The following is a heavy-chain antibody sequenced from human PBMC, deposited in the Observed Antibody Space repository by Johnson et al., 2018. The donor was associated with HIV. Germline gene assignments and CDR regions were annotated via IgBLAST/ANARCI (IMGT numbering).Heavy chain of an antibody. D-gene: IGHD5-18*01. V-gene: IGHV3-30*03. CDR3: AREDTAVVIKRAFDI. CDR1: GFIFSDFG. Sequence: QVQLVESGGTVVQPGRSLRLSCAASGFIFSDFGMHWVRQAPGKGLEWVAVISHDANNKFYADSVKGRFAVSRDDSKNTLYLQMNSLRAEDTAVYYCAREDTAVVIKRAFDIWGQGTMVTVSS. J-gene: IGHJ3*02. CDR2: ISHDANNK.